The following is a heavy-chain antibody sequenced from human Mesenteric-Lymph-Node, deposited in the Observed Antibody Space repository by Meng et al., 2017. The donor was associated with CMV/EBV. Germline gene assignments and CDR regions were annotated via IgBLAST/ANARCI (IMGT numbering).Heavy chain of an antibody. J-gene: IGHJ4*02. CDR2: IYSGGNT. D-gene: IGHD2-2*01. V-gene: IGHV3-53*01. CDR3: AKSREGTASCYEI. CDR1: GFTVSGNH. Sequence: GGSLRLSCAASGFTVSGNHMSWVRLAPGQGLEWVSVIYSGGNTYYADSVKGRFTISRDNSKNTLYLQMNSLRAEDTAVYYCAKSREGTASCYEIWGQGTLVTVSS.